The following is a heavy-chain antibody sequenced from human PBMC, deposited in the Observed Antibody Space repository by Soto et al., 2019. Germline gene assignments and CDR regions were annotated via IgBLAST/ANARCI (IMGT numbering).Heavy chain of an antibody. J-gene: IGHJ3*02. CDR1: GGSISSGGYY. CDR3: ARLIVVVVAATPNDAFDI. CDR2: IYYSGST. Sequence: SETLSLTCTVSGGSISSGGYYWSWIRQHPGKGLEWIGYIYYSGSTYYNPSLKSRVTISVDTSKNQFSLKLSSVTAADTAVYYCARLIVVVVAATPNDAFDIWGQGTMVTVSS. D-gene: IGHD2-15*01. V-gene: IGHV4-31*03.